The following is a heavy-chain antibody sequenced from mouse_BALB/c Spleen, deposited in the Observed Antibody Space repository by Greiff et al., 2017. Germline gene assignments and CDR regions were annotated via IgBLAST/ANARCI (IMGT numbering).Heavy chain of an antibody. J-gene: IGHJ2*01. CDR2: IDPANGNT. CDR1: GFNIKDTY. CDR3: ARDGNYDD. Sequence: EVKVVESGAELVKPGASVKLSCTASGFNIKDTYMHWVKQRPEQGLEWIGRIDPANGNTKYAPKFQGKATITADTSSNTAYLQLSSLTSEDTAVYYCARDGNYDDWGQGTTLTVSS. V-gene: IGHV14-3*02. D-gene: IGHD2-1*01.